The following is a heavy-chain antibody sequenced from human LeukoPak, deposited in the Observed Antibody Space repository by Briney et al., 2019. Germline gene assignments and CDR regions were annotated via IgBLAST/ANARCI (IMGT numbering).Heavy chain of an antibody. CDR3: ARGRPTMVRGVTTYFDY. D-gene: IGHD3-10*01. J-gene: IGHJ4*02. Sequence: PSQTLSLTCAVSGGSISSGGYSWSWIRQPPGKGLEWIGYIYHSGSTYYNPSLKSRVTISVDRSKNQFSLKLSSVTAADTAVYYCARGRPTMVRGVTTYFDYWGRGTLVTVSS. CDR2: IYHSGST. CDR1: GGSISSGGYS. V-gene: IGHV4-30-2*01.